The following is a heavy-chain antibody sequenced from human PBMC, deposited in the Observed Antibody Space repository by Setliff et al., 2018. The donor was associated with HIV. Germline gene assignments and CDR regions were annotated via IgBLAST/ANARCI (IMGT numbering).Heavy chain of an antibody. CDR2: IYYSGST. D-gene: IGHD2-21*02. Sequence: SETLSLTCTVSGGSISSHYWSWIRQPPGKGLVWIGSIYYSGSTNYNPSLKSRVTISVDTSKNQFSLKLSSVTAADTAVYYCASTYCGGDCYSRYFQHWGQGTLVTVSS. CDR3: ASTYCGGDCYSRYFQH. V-gene: IGHV4-59*11. J-gene: IGHJ1*01. CDR1: GGSISSHY.